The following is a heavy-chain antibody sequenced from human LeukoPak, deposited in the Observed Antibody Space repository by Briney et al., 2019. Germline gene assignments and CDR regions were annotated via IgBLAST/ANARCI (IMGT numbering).Heavy chain of an antibody. V-gene: IGHV1-8*02. J-gene: IGHJ3*02. D-gene: IGHD3-22*01. CDR1: GYTFTSYD. Sequence: GASVKVSCKASGYTFTSYDINWVRQAPGQGLEWMGWMNPNSGNTGYAQKFQGRVTMTRDTSISTAYMELSRLRSDDTAVYYCASLNTMIVVVIPDAFDIWGQGTMVTVSS. CDR3: ASLNTMIVVVIPDAFDI. CDR2: MNPNSGNT.